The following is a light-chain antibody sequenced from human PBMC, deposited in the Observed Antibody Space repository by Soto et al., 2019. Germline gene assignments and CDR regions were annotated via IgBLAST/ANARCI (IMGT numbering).Light chain of an antibody. CDR2: AAS. J-gene: IGKJ4*01. CDR3: RQTYSTPLT. CDR1: QSVSNW. V-gene: IGKV1-39*01. Sequence: DIQMTQSPSTLSASVGERVTITCRASQSVSNWLAWYQQKPGKAPRLLIYAASSLQSGVPSRFSGSGSGTDFTLTISSLQPEDFATYYCRQTYSTPLTFGGGTKVDIK.